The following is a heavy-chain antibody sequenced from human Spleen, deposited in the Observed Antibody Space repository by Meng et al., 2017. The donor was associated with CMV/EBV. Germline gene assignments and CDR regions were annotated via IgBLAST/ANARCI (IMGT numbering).Heavy chain of an antibody. CDR2: IKQDGTEK. Sequence: GESLKISCAASGISFSSYWMNWVRQAPGKGLEWVASIKQDGTEKYYVDSVKGRFTISRDNAKNSLYLQMNSLRDEDTAVYYCASGAYYDTLTGYYKFADYWGRGTLVTVSS. CDR3: ASGAYYDTLTGYYKFADY. J-gene: IGHJ4*02. V-gene: IGHV3-7*01. CDR1: GISFSSYW. D-gene: IGHD3-9*01.